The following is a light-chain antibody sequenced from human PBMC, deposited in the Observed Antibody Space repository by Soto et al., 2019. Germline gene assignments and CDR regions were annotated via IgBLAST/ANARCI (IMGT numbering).Light chain of an antibody. CDR1: SSDVGNYNL. CDR2: EGS. J-gene: IGLJ1*01. Sequence: QSVLTQPSSVSGSPGPSITISCTGTSSDVGNYNLVSWYQQHPGKAPKLMIYEGSKRPSGVSNRFSGSKSGNTASLTISILQAEDEADYYCCSYAGSSTYVFRTGTKVTVL. V-gene: IGLV2-23*01. CDR3: CSYAGSSTYV.